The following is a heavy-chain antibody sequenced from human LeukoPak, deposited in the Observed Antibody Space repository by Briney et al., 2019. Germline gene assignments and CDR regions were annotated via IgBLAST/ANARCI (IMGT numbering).Heavy chain of an antibody. D-gene: IGHD3-9*01. Sequence: PSETLSLTCAVSGGSFSGHYWNWIRQPPGKGLEWIGEINHGGSTNYNPSLKSRVTISVDTSKNQFSLKLSSVTAADTAMYYCARGDDILTGYYPGFDPWGQGTLVTVSS. V-gene: IGHV4-34*01. CDR1: GGSFSGHY. CDR3: ARGDDILTGYYPGFDP. J-gene: IGHJ5*02. CDR2: INHGGST.